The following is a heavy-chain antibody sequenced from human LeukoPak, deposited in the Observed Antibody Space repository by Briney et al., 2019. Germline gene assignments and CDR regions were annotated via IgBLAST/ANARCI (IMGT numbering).Heavy chain of an antibody. V-gene: IGHV3-30*18. D-gene: IGHD1-1*01. CDR2: ISYDGSNK. CDR3: AKGLEPFVIYLELDY. J-gene: IGHJ4*02. CDR1: GFTFSSYG. Sequence: GGSPRLSCAASGFTFSSYGMHWVRQAPGKGLEWVAVISYDGSNKYYADSVKGRFTISRDNSKNTLYLQMNSLRAEDTAVYYCAKGLEPFVIYLELDYWGQGTLVTVSS.